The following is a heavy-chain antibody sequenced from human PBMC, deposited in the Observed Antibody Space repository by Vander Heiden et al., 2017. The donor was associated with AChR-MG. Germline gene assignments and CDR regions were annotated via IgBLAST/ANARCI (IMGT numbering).Heavy chain of an antibody. J-gene: IGHJ3*02. Sequence: QVQLVESGGGVVQPGRSLRLSCAASGFTFSSYGMHWVRQAPGKGLEWVAVISYDGSNKYYADSVKGRFTISRDNSKNTLYLQMNSLRAEDTAVYYCAKVGISPGHRGAFDIWGQGTMVTVSS. CDR2: ISYDGSNK. CDR3: AKVGISPGHRGAFDI. CDR1: GFTFSSYG. D-gene: IGHD6-13*01. V-gene: IGHV3-30*18.